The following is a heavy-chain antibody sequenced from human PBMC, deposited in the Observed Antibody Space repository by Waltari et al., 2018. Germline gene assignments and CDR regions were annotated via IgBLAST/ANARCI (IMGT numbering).Heavy chain of an antibody. Sequence: EVQLVGSGGGLVQPGGALRLYCGASDFTFAYYWVTWVRQAPGKGLEWVANIKEDGSEKDYVDSVKGRFTISRDNAKNSLYLQMSSLRVEDTAVYYCATQSWSNFEYWGQGTLVTVSS. CDR3: ATQSWSNFEY. CDR2: IKEDGSEK. CDR1: DFTFAYYW. D-gene: IGHD3-3*01. J-gene: IGHJ4*02. V-gene: IGHV3-7*01.